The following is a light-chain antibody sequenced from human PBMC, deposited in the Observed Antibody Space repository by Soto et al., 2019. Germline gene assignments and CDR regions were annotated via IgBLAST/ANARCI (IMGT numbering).Light chain of an antibody. CDR3: QQSFITPYT. CDR1: QSISVH. J-gene: IGKJ2*01. Sequence: DIQMTQSPSSLSASVGGTVTITCRASQSISVHLNWYQQKPGKVPKLLIYAASNLPSGVPSRFSGSGSDTDFAFTISSLQPEDFATYYCQQSFITPYTFGQGTRLEIK. CDR2: AAS. V-gene: IGKV1-39*01.